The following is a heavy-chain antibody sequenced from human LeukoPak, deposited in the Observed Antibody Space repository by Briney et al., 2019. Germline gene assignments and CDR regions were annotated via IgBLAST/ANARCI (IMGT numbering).Heavy chain of an antibody. Sequence: PSETLSFTCAVYGGSFSGYYWSWIRQPPGKGLEWIGEINHSGSTNYNPSLKSRVTISVDTSKNQFSLKLSSVTAADTAVYYCARGRRQWLANYYYYGMDVWGQGTTVTVSS. CDR1: GGSFSGYY. J-gene: IGHJ6*02. CDR3: ARGRRQWLANYYYYGMDV. V-gene: IGHV4-34*01. D-gene: IGHD6-19*01. CDR2: INHSGST.